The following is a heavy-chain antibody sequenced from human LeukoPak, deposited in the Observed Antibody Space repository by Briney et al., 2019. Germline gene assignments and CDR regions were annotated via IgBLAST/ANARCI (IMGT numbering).Heavy chain of an antibody. D-gene: IGHD3-22*01. CDR1: GFTFSNAW. J-gene: IGHJ4*02. Sequence: GGSLRLSCAASGFTFSNAWMSWVRQAPGKGLEWVGRIKSKTDGGTTDYAAPVKGRSTISKDDSKNMLYLQMNSLKTEDTAVYYCTTVPYYYDNSGYYHGVFDYWGQGTLVTVSS. V-gene: IGHV3-15*01. CDR3: TTVPYYYDNSGYYHGVFDY. CDR2: IKSKTDGGTT.